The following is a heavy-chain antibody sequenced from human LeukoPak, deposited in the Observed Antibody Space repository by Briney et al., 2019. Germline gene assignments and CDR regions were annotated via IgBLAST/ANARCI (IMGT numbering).Heavy chain of an antibody. J-gene: IGHJ3*02. D-gene: IGHD2-15*01. CDR3: ARDKGAYCSGGSCYSRSDAFDI. Sequence: SVKVSCKASGGTFSSYAISWVRQAPGQGLEGMGRIIPIFGIANYAQKFQGRVTITADRSTSTAYMELSSLRSEDTAVYYCARDKGAYCSGGSCYSRSDAFDIWGQGTMVTVSS. CDR1: GGTFSSYA. V-gene: IGHV1-69*04. CDR2: IIPIFGIA.